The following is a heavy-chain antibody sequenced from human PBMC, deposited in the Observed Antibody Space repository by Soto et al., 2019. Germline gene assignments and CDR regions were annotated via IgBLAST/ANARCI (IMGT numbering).Heavy chain of an antibody. Sequence: EVQLLESGGGLVQPGGSLRLSCAASGFTFRSFAMSWVRQAPGKGLECVSAISGGGDITYYADSVKGRFTISRDNSKNTLYVQMISLRAEDTAVYYCAKWGIAVAGTEEVDYWGQGTLVTVSS. D-gene: IGHD6-19*01. CDR3: AKWGIAVAGTEEVDY. CDR1: GFTFRSFA. CDR2: ISGGGDIT. J-gene: IGHJ4*02. V-gene: IGHV3-23*01.